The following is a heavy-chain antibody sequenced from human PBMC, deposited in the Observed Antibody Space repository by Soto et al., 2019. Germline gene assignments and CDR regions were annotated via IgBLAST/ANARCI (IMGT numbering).Heavy chain of an antibody. D-gene: IGHD3-3*02. CDR3: ASPKIAFYIWFGP. J-gene: IGHJ5*02. Sequence: SETLSLTCTFSGCSISSSSYYWGWIRQPTGKGLEWIGSIYYSGSTYYNPSLKSRVTISVDTSKNQFSLKLSSVTAADTAVYYCASPKIAFYIWFGPWGHVTLVGVS. CDR1: GCSISSSSYY. V-gene: IGHV4-39*01. CDR2: IYYSGST.